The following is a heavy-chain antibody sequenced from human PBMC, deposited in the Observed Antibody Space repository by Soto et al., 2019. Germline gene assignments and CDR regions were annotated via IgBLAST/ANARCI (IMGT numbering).Heavy chain of an antibody. CDR3: VRGEVPSTMVMFFDY. CDR2: INWEDDK. J-gene: IGHJ4*02. Sequence: SGPTLVNPTQTLTLTCSFSGFSLTTLGMSVSWVRQPPGKALEWLALINWEDDKYYRPSLETRLTISKDTSTNRVLLTMTKLDPADTATYYCVRGEVPSTMVMFFDYWGQGALVTVS. V-gene: IGHV2-70*20. D-gene: IGHD3-10*01. CDR1: GFSLTTLGMS.